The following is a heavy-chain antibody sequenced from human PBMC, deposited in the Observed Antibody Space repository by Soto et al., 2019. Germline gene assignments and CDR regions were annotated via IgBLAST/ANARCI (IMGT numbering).Heavy chain of an antibody. CDR3: AFGEESRYYYYGMDV. CDR1: GYTFTRYG. V-gene: IGHV1-18*01. CDR2: ISGYNGDT. D-gene: IGHD3-10*01. Sequence: ASVKVSCKASGYTFTRYGISWVRQAPGQGLEWMGWISGYNGDTNYAQKFQGRVTMTVDTSTTTAFMELTSLRAEDTAVYYCAFGEESRYYYYGMDVWGQGTTVTVSS. J-gene: IGHJ6*02.